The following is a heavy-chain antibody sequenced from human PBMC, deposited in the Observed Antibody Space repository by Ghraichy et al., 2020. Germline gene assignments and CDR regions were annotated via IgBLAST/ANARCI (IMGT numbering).Heavy chain of an antibody. J-gene: IGHJ6*03. CDR1: GGTFNSYA. V-gene: IGHV1-69*04. Sequence: SVKVSCKASGGTFNSYAFSWVRQAPGQGLEWMGRTIPILDLANYSQKFQGRVTITADTSTSTAYMELSSLTSEDTAVYYCAREPATTSVNYSYYMDVWGKGTTITVSS. CDR2: TIPILDLA. D-gene: IGHD4-17*01. CDR3: AREPATTSVNYSYYMDV.